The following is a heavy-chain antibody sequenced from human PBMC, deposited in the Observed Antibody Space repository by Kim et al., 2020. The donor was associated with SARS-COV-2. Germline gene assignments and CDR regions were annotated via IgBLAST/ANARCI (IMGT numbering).Heavy chain of an antibody. J-gene: IGHJ4*02. Sequence: AYSVKGQFTINRDNPKNTLYLPMNSLRAEDTAVYYCAWGSIVVIIDPIDYWGQGTLVTVSS. V-gene: IGHV3-33*01. D-gene: IGHD3-22*01. CDR3: AWGSIVVIIDPIDY.